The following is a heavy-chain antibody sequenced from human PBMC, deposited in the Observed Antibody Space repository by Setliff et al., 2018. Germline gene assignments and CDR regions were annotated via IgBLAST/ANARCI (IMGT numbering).Heavy chain of an antibody. J-gene: IGHJ3*02. CDR1: GYIFTYYA. D-gene: IGHD2-2*01. V-gene: IGHV1-3*01. CDR2: INAGNGNT. CDR3: ARVLFHCSSTSCYLDAFDI. Sequence: ASVKVSCKASGYIFTYYAIHWVRQAPGQRLEWMGWINAGNGNTKYSQKFQGRVTITRDTSASTAYMELSSLTSEDTAVYYCARVLFHCSSTSCYLDAFDIWGQGTMVTVSS.